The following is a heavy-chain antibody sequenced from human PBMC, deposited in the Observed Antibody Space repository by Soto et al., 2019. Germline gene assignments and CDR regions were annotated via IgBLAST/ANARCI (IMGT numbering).Heavy chain of an antibody. Sequence: SLRLSCVGSGFTFSSYWMGWVRQTPGKGLEWVATIKADGTEKYYVDSVKGRFTFSRDNAKTSVYLEMNSLRAEDTAVYYCVTAVRGYNANGDLWGQGTTVTVSS. CDR1: GFTFSSYW. CDR2: IKADGTEK. J-gene: IGHJ6*02. V-gene: IGHV3-7*03. D-gene: IGHD5-12*01. CDR3: VTAVRGYNANGDL.